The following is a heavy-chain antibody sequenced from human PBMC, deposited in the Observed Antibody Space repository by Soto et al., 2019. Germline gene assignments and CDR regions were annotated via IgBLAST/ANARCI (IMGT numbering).Heavy chain of an antibody. CDR3: ASYDVLAAYYY. V-gene: IGHV4-61*01. CDR1: GGSVSSGNYY. CDR2: IYYSGST. Sequence: QVQLQESGPGLVKPSETLPLTCTVSGGSVSSGNYYWSWIRQPPGKGLEWIGYIYYSGSTNYNPSLKSRVTISVDTSKNQFSLKLSSVTAADTAVFYCASYDVLAAYYYWGQGTLVTVSS. J-gene: IGHJ4*02. D-gene: IGHD3-9*01.